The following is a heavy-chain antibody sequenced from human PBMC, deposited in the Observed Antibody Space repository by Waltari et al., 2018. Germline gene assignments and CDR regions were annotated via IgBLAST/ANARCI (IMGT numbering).Heavy chain of an antibody. Sequence: EVQLVQSGAEVKKPGESLKISCKGSGYSFTSYWIGWVRQMPGKGLEWMGIIYPGDSDTRYSPSFQGQVTISADKSISTAYLQWSSLKASDTAMYYCARLSPAIDYDSSGYPAGFDPWGQGTLVTVSS. V-gene: IGHV5-51*01. J-gene: IGHJ5*02. CDR3: ARLSPAIDYDSSGYPAGFDP. CDR2: IYPGDSDT. CDR1: GYSFTSYW. D-gene: IGHD3-22*01.